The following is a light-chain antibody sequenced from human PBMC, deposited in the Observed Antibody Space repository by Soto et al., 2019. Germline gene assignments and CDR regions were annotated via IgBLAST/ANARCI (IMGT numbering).Light chain of an antibody. J-gene: IGKJ1*01. CDR2: GAS. V-gene: IGKV1-9*01. Sequence: DIQLTQSPSFLSASVGDRVTITCRASQGISSYLAWYQQKPGKAPKLLIYGASTLQSGVPSRFSGSGYGTEFTLTISSLQPEDFATYYCQQLKSYPRTFGQGTKVEIK. CDR3: QQLKSYPRT. CDR1: QGISSY.